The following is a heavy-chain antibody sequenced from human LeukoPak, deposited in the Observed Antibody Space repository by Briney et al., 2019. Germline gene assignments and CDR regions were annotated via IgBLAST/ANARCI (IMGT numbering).Heavy chain of an antibody. J-gene: IGHJ4*02. CDR1: GFIFSSYW. V-gene: IGHV3-7*01. CDR3: GRGSAEFDY. CDR2: IKQDGSEK. Sequence: GGSLRLSCAASGFIFSSYWMSWVRQAPGKGLEWVANIKQDGSEKYYVDSVKGRFTISRDNAKNSLYLQMNSLRAEDTAVYYCGRGSAEFDYWGQGTLVTVSS. D-gene: IGHD2-15*01.